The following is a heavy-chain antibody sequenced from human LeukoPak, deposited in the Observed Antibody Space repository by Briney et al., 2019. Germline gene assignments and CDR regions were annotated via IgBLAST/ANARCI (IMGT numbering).Heavy chain of an antibody. CDR2: ISHSGSSI. V-gene: IGHV3-23*01. J-gene: IGHJ4*02. CDR1: GFTFSNYL. Sequence: GGSLRLSCVASGFTFSNYLMNWVRQAPGKGLEWVSGISHSGSSIYYADSVKGRFTISRDNSKNTLYLQMDRLRVEDTAVYYCAMALDYWGQGTLVTVSS. CDR3: AMALDY.